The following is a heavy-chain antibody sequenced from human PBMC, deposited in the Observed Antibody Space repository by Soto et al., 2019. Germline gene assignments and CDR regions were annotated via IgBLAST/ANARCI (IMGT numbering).Heavy chain of an antibody. J-gene: IGHJ4*02. CDR1: GFTFSSYW. CDR3: XXGSGWLQTD. CDR2: IKQDGSET. D-gene: IGHD6-19*01. V-gene: IGHV3-7*01. Sequence: EVQLVESGGGLVQPGGSLRLSCAASGFTFSSYWXSWXXXXXXKGLEWVANIKQDGSETYYVDSVKGRFTISRDNXKXXXXXXXXXXXVXDTAXXYXXXGSGWLQTDWGQGTLVTVSS.